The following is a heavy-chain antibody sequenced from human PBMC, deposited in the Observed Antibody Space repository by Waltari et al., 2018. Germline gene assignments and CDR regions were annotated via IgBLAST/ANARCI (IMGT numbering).Heavy chain of an antibody. J-gene: IGHJ6*02. CDR2: ISYNARNI. V-gene: IGHV3-30*04. D-gene: IGHD3-22*01. CDR1: EFTFSSSA. CDR3: ARDYCDRTNCHGMDV. Sequence: QVQLVESGGGVVQPGRSLSLSCDASEFTFSSSAMHWVRQAPGKGLEWVAVISYNARNIYYVDSVKGRFTISRDNSKKTLYLQMNSLRAEDTAVYYCARDYCDRTNCHGMDVWGQGTTVSVSS.